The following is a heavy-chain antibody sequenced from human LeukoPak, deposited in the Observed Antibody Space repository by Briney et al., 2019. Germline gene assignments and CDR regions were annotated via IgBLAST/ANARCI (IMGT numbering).Heavy chain of an antibody. Sequence: PSETLSLTCTVSGGSISSYYWSWLRQPPGKGLEWIGYIYYSGSTNYNPSLTSRVTISVDTSKNQFSLKLSSVTAADTAVYYCAGMVRGVIIDYWGQGTLVTVSS. D-gene: IGHD3-10*01. J-gene: IGHJ4*02. CDR1: GGSISSYY. CDR2: IYYSGST. CDR3: AGMVRGVIIDY. V-gene: IGHV4-59*01.